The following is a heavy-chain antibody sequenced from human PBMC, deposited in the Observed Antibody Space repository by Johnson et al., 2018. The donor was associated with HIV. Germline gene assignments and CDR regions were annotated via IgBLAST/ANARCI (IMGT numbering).Heavy chain of an antibody. CDR1: GFTFSSYA. Sequence: VQLVESGGGVVQPGRSLRLSCAASGFTFSSYAMRWVRQAPGKGLEWVSAISGSGGSTYYADSVKGRFTISRDNSKNTLYLQMNSLRAEDTAVYYCARESDILTGYPNAFDIWGQGTMVTVSS. CDR2: ISGSGGST. V-gene: IGHV3-23*04. D-gene: IGHD3-9*01. J-gene: IGHJ3*02. CDR3: ARESDILTGYPNAFDI.